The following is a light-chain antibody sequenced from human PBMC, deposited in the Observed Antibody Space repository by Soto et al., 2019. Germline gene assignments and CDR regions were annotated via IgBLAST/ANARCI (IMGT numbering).Light chain of an antibody. CDR2: DTS. V-gene: IGKV3-15*01. CDR1: QGIGDT. Sequence: EVVMTQSPATLSVSPGEGVTLSCRASQGIGDTLAWYQHKPGQTPRLLIYDTSTRATGVPARFSGSRSGPDFTLPISRLEPEDFAVYYCQQYGSSPLTFGGGTKVDIK. CDR3: QQYGSSPLT. J-gene: IGKJ4*01.